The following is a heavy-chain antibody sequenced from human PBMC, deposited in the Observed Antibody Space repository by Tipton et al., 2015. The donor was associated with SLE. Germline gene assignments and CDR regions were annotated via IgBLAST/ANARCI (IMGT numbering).Heavy chain of an antibody. CDR3: ARINVDTAMVTQN. CDR2: INHSGST. D-gene: IGHD5-18*01. Sequence: TLSLTCTVSGGSISSSSYYWSWIRQPPGKGLEWIGEINHSGSTNYNPSLKSRVTISVDTSKNQFSLKLSSVTAADTAVYYCARINVDTAMVTQNWGQGTLVTVSS. CDR1: GGSISSSSYY. V-gene: IGHV4-39*07. J-gene: IGHJ4*02.